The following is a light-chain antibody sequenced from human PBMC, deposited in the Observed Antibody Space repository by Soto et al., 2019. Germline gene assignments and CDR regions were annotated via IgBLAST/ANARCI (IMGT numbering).Light chain of an antibody. V-gene: IGKV3-20*01. Sequence: EIVLTQSPGTLSLSPGERAALSCRASQGLNSAYLAWYQQKPGQAPRLLIYGASSRDSGIPDRFSGSGSGTEFTLTISSLQPDDFATYYCQHYNSYSEAFGQGTKVDIK. CDR1: QGLNSAY. CDR2: GAS. CDR3: QHYNSYSEA. J-gene: IGKJ1*01.